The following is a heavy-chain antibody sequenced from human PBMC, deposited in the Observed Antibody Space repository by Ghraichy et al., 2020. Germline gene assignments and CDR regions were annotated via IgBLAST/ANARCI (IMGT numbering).Heavy chain of an antibody. CDR2: IYYSGST. CDR1: GGSISSSSYY. V-gene: IGHV4-39*07. Sequence: SETLSLTCTVSGGSISSSSYYWGWIRQPPGTGLEWFGSIYYSGSTYYNPSLKSRVTISVDTSKNQFSLKLSSVTAADTAVYYCARELRSYRVFYMDVWGKGTTVTVSS. J-gene: IGHJ6*03. D-gene: IGHD4-17*01. CDR3: ARELRSYRVFYMDV.